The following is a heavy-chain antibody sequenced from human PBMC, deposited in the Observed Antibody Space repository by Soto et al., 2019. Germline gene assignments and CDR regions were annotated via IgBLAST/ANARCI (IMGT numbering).Heavy chain of an antibody. CDR1: GFTFSSYA. CDR3: AKDPQGNAAPLGGMDV. D-gene: IGHD3-3*02. CDR2: ISGSGGST. J-gene: IGHJ6*02. V-gene: IGHV3-23*01. Sequence: PGGSLRLSCAASGFTFSSYAMSWVRQAPGKGLEWVSAISGSGGSTYHADSVKGRLTIFRDNSKNTLYLQMNSLRAEDTAVYYCAKDPQGNAAPLGGMDVWGQGTTVTVSS.